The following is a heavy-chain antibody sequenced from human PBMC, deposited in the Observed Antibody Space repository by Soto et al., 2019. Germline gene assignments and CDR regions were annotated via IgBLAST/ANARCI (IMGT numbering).Heavy chain of an antibody. Sequence: EVQLVESGGGLVQPGGSLRLSCAASGFTFSRYWMHWVRQAPGKGLVWVSRINTDGSYTGYVDSVEGRFTISRDNAKNTLYLQINSLRVEGKAVYYCSTFGLEWSRSDWGQGTLVTVSS. V-gene: IGHV3-74*01. J-gene: IGHJ4*02. CDR1: GFTFSRYW. CDR3: STFGLEWSRSD. D-gene: IGHD3-3*01. CDR2: INTDGSYT.